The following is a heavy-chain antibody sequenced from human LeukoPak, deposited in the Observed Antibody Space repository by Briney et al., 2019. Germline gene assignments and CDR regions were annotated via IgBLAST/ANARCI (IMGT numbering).Heavy chain of an antibody. Sequence: ASVKVSCKASGYTFTSYAMHWVRQAPGQRLEWMGWINAGNGNTKYSQKFQGRVTITRDTSGSTAYMELSSLRSEDTAVCYCARDSFYGDFDYWGQGTLVTVSS. D-gene: IGHD2/OR15-2a*01. V-gene: IGHV1-3*01. CDR1: GYTFTSYA. CDR2: INAGNGNT. CDR3: ARDSFYGDFDY. J-gene: IGHJ4*02.